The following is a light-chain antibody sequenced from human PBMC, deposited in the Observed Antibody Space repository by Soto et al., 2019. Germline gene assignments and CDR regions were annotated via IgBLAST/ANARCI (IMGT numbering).Light chain of an antibody. CDR2: KAY. CDR3: QQYNGT. CDR1: QNIGNW. V-gene: IGKV1-5*03. J-gene: IGKJ5*01. Sequence: DIQMTQSPSTLSASVGDRVTIPCRSSQNIGNWLAWYKQKPGRAPNVLIYKAYTLESGVPSRFSGSGSGTEFTLTISRLQPDDFATYYCQQYNGTFGQGTRLEIK.